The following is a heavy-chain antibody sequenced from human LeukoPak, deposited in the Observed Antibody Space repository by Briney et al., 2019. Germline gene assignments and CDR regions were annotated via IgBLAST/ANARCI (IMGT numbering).Heavy chain of an antibody. CDR3: AKADSSGYHYFDQ. Sequence: GGSLRLSCAASVFTFSSYWMSWVPQAPGKGLEGVANIKQDGSEKYYVDSVKGRFTISRDNAKNSLYLQMNSLRAEDTAVYYCAKADSSGYHYFDQWGQGTLVTVSS. CDR1: VFTFSSYW. CDR2: IKQDGSEK. D-gene: IGHD3-22*01. J-gene: IGHJ4*02. V-gene: IGHV3-7*03.